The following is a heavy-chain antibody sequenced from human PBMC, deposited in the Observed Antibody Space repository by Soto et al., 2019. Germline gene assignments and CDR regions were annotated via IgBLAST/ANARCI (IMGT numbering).Heavy chain of an antibody. CDR3: AKDLATVSTDYHYYAMDV. CDR1: GFTFSHYG. J-gene: IGHJ6*02. V-gene: IGHV3-30*18. Sequence: QVQLVESGGGVVQPGRSLRLSCETSGFTFSHYGMHWVRQAPGKGLEWVALIAYDGSNNYYADSVKGRFAISRDNSKNTLYLQMNRLRAEDTAVYYCAKDLATVSTDYHYYAMDVWGLGTTVTVSS. CDR2: IAYDGSNN. D-gene: IGHD4-4*01.